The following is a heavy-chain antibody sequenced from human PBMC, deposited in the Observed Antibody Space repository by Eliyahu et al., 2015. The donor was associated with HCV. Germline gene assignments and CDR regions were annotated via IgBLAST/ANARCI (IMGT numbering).Heavy chain of an antibody. CDR1: GFXFSSXS. CDR2: ISSSSSYI. V-gene: IGHV3-21*01. CDR3: ARAPPTDSSGYYHLVDY. J-gene: IGHJ4*02. Sequence: EVQLVESGGGLVKPGGSLRLSCAASGFXFSSXSMNWVRQAPGKGLEWVSSISSSSSYIYYADSVKGRFTISRDNAKNSLYLQMNSLRAEDTAVYYCARAPPTDSSGYYHLVDYWGQGTLVTVSS. D-gene: IGHD3-22*01.